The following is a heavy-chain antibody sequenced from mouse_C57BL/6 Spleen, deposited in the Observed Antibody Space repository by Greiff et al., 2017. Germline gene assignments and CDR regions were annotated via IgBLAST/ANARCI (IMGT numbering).Heavy chain of an antibody. Sequence: EVQLQQSGAELVRPGASVKLSCTASGFNINDDYMHWVKQRPEQGLEWIGWIDPENGDTEYASKFQGKATITADTSSNTAYLQLSSLTSEHTAVYYCTTYGRSYLDYWGQDTTHTVSS. CDR2: IDPENGDT. D-gene: IGHD1-1*01. V-gene: IGHV14-4*01. CDR1: GFNINDDY. CDR3: TTYGRSYLDY. J-gene: IGHJ2*01.